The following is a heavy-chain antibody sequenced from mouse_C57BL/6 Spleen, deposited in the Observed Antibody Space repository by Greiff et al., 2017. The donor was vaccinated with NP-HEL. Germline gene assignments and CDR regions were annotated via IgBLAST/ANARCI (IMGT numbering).Heavy chain of an antibody. CDR2: ISSGSSTT. D-gene: IGHD2-1*01. Sequence: EVQGVESGGGLVKPGGSLKLSCAASGFTFSDYGMHWVRQAPEKGLEWVAYISSGSSTTYYADTVKGRFTISRDNAKNNLFLQMTSLRSEDTAMYYCAREDYGNYDFAYWGQGTLVTVSA. CDR1: GFTFSDYG. V-gene: IGHV5-17*01. CDR3: AREDYGNYDFAY. J-gene: IGHJ3*01.